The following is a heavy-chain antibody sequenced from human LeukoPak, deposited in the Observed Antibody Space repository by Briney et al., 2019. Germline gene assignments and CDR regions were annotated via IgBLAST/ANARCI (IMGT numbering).Heavy chain of an antibody. J-gene: IGHJ6*02. CDR3: AKDSTVAGSYYGLDV. CDR1: GFSFSSYG. CDR2: ISSTGGST. Sequence: PGGSLRLSCAASGFSFSSYGVSWVRQAPGKGLEWVSSISSTGGSTYYADSVKGRFTISRDNPKSTLSLQLNSLRAEDTAVYYCAKDSTVAGSYYGLDVWGQGTTVTVSS. D-gene: IGHD4-23*01. V-gene: IGHV3-23*01.